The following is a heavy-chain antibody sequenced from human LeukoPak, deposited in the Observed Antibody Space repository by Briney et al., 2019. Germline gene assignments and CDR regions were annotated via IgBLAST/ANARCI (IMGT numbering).Heavy chain of an antibody. J-gene: IGHJ4*02. CDR1: GFSFSSNW. Sequence: AGSLSLSCAASGFSFSSNWMSWVRQPPGKGLEWVACIKESGSETYYVASVKGRFTLDRVNAKNSPYLQMTGTGAEETVGYYCATAGTYRFDYWGQGDLVTVSS. V-gene: IGHV3-7*01. CDR3: ATAGTYRFDY. D-gene: IGHD1-26*01. CDR2: IKESGSET.